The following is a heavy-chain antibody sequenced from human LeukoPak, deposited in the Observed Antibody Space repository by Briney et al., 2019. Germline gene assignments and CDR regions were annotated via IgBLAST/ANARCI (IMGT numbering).Heavy chain of an antibody. D-gene: IGHD3-10*01. CDR1: GYTFTGYY. V-gene: IGHV1-2*02. CDR2: INPNSGGT. Sequence: GASVKVSCKASGYTFTGYYMHWVRQAPGQGLEWMGWINPNSGGTNYAQKFQGRVTMTRDTSISTAYMELSRLRSEDTAVYYCARGHGSGSANYFDPWGQGTLVTVSS. J-gene: IGHJ5*02. CDR3: ARGHGSGSANYFDP.